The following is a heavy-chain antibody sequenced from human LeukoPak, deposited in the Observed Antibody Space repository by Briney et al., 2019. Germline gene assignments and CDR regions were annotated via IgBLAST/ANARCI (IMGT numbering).Heavy chain of an antibody. D-gene: IGHD4-17*01. CDR3: ARDDDYGDYGGGAFDI. Sequence: ASVKVSCKASGYTFTSYGISWVRQAPGQGLEWMGWISAYNGNTNYAQKLQGRVTMTTDTSTSTAYMELRSLRSDDTAVYYCARDDDYGDYGGGAFDIWSQGTMVTVSS. J-gene: IGHJ3*02. CDR1: GYTFTSYG. V-gene: IGHV1-18*01. CDR2: ISAYNGNT.